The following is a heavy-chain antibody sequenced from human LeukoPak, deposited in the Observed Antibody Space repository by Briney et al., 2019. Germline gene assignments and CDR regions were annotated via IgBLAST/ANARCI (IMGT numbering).Heavy chain of an antibody. CDR2: IYYSGST. V-gene: IGHV4-39*07. J-gene: IGHJ4*02. Sequence: SETLSLTCTVSGGSISSSSYYWGWSRQPPGKGLEWIESIYYSGSTYYNPSLKSRVTISVDTSKNQFSLKLSSVTAADTAVYYCASSYYDSSGYYGYWGQGTLVTVSS. CDR1: GGSISSSSYY. CDR3: ASSYYDSSGYYGY. D-gene: IGHD3-22*01.